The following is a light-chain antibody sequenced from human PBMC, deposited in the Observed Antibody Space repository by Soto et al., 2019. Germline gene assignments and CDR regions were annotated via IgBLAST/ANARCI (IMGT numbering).Light chain of an antibody. Sequence: QSALTQPASVSGSPGQSITISCTGTSSDVGGYNYVSWYQLHPGKAPKLILYEVTNRPSGVSDRFSGSKSGNTASLTISGLQAEDEADYYCNSYTTSNTFVFGSGTKVTVL. CDR1: SSDVGGYNY. V-gene: IGLV2-14*01. CDR3: NSYTTSNTFV. J-gene: IGLJ1*01. CDR2: EVT.